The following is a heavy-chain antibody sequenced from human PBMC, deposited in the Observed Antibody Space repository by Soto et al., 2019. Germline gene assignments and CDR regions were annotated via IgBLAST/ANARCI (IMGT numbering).Heavy chain of an antibody. J-gene: IGHJ5*01. CDR3: ASSLVYDWCDP. V-gene: IGHV3-23*01. Sequence: GGSLRLSCAASGFTFSYYVMNWVRQAPGKGLEWVSAIGGDTYYADSVKGRFTISRDNSRNTLYLQMNSLRADDTAVYYCASSLVYDWCDPWCQGILLTVSS. CDR1: GFTFSYYV. D-gene: IGHD3-9*01. CDR2: IGGDT.